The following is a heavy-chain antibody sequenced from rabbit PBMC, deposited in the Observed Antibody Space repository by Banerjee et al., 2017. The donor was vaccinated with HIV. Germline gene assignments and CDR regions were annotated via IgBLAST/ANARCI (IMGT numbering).Heavy chain of an antibody. V-gene: IGHV1S45*01. CDR3: ARNRDL. CDR2: INTGSGNT. CDR1: GFSFSNKYV. Sequence: QQQLEESGGDLVKPEGSLTLTCTASGFSFSNKYVMCWVRQAPGKGLEWVGCINTGSGNTWYASWVNGRFTISKASSTTVTLQMTSLTAADTATYFCARNRDLWGPGTLVTVS. J-gene: IGHJ4*01.